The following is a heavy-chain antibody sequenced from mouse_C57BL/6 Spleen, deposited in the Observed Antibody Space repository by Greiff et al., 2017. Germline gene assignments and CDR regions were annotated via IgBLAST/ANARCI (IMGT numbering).Heavy chain of an antibody. CDR3: TTGGYYNYYAMDY. D-gene: IGHD2-3*01. CDR1: GFTIKDDY. Sequence: VQLQQSGAELVRPGASVQLSCTASGFTIKDDYMHWVKQRPEQGLEWIGWLDPENGDTEYASKFQGKATITADTSSNTAYLQLSRLTSEDTAVYYGTTGGYYNYYAMDYWGQGTSVTVSS. CDR2: LDPENGDT. V-gene: IGHV14-4*01. J-gene: IGHJ4*01.